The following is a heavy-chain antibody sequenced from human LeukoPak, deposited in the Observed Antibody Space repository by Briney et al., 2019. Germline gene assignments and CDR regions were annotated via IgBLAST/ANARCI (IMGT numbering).Heavy chain of an antibody. V-gene: IGHV4-61*02. CDR1: GGSISSGSYY. J-gene: IGHJ5*02. D-gene: IGHD3-22*01. Sequence: SETLSLTCTVSGGSISSGSYYWSWIRQPAGKGLEWIGRIYTSGSTNYNPSLKSRVTISVDTSKNHFSLELSSVTAADTAVYYCAGNYYDSSAYWFDPWGQGTLVTVSS. CDR2: IYTSGST. CDR3: AGNYYDSSAYWFDP.